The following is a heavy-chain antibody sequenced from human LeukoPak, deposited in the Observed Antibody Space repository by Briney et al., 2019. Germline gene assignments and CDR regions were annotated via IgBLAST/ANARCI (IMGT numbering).Heavy chain of an antibody. CDR2: MYPGDSEA. J-gene: IGHJ4*02. V-gene: IGHV5-51*01. CDR1: GSSFSNYW. D-gene: IGHD3-22*01. CDR3: ARLSPPRNYYDTSGYYDY. Sequence: PGASLQISCKGSGSSFSNYWIGWVRQLPGRGLECMGIMYPGDSEARYSPSFQGQITMSADKSIDTAYLQWNSLKASDTAIYYCARLSPPRNYYDTSGYYDYWGQGTLVTVSS.